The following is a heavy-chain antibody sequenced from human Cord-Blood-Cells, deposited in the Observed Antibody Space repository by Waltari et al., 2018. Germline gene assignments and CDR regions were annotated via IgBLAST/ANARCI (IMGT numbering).Heavy chain of an antibody. CDR1: GGSFSGYY. CDR3: ARGPITMVRGVIPYY. Sequence: QVQLQQWGAGLLKPSETLSLTCAVYGGSFSGYYWSWIRQPPGKGLAWIGEINHSGSPNYNPSLKSRVTISVDTSKNQFSLKLSSVTAADTAVYYCARGPITMVRGVIPYYWGQGTLVTVSS. CDR2: INHSGSP. D-gene: IGHD3-10*01. V-gene: IGHV4-34*01. J-gene: IGHJ4*02.